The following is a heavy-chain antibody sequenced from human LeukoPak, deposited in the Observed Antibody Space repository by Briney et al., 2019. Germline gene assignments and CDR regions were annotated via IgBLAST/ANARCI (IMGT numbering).Heavy chain of an antibody. V-gene: IGHV4-38-2*02. CDR2: IYHSGST. CDR3: ARGGVGSSWYYMTFPPDY. D-gene: IGHD6-13*01. CDR1: GYSISSGYY. J-gene: IGHJ4*02. Sequence: PSETLSLTCTVSGYSISSGYYWGWIRPPPGKGLEWIGIIYHSGSTNYNPSLKSRVTISVDTSKNQFSLKLSSVTAADTAVYYCARGGVGSSWYYMTFPPDYWGQGTLVTVSS.